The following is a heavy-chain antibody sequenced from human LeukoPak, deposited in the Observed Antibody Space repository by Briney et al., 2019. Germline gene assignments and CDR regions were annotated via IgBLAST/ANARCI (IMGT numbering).Heavy chain of an antibody. J-gene: IGHJ4*02. CDR3: ARGYSGYDPFDY. CDR2: IHTDGTT. Sequence: GGSLRLSCAVSGFSVSNNHMSWVSQAPGKGPEWVSVIHTDGTTYYADSVQGRFTVSRHNSRNTLYLQMDSLRADDTAVYYCARGYSGYDPFDYWGQGTLVTVSS. V-gene: IGHV3-53*01. CDR1: GFSVSNNH. D-gene: IGHD5-12*01.